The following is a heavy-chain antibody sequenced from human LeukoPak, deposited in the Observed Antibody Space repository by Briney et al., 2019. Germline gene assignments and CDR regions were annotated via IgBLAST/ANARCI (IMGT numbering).Heavy chain of an antibody. CDR1: GFTFSSYG. CDR2: ISYDGSHK. D-gene: IGHD4-17*01. V-gene: IGHV3-30*18. J-gene: IGHJ5*02. CDR3: AKGARGDTVTSIVGLNWFDP. Sequence: GGSLRLSCAASGFTFSSYGLHWVRQAPGKGLEWVAVISYDGSHKYYADSVKGRFSISRDNSKNTLYLQMNSLRADDTAVYYCAKGARGDTVTSIVGLNWFDPWGQGTLVTVSS.